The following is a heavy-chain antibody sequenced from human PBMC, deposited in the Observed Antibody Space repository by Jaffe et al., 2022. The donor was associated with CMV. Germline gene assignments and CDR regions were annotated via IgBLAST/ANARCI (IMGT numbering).Heavy chain of an antibody. D-gene: IGHD2-2*01. CDR3: AKARHYCSSTSCYDEVATDY. Sequence: EVQLVESGGGLVQPGGSLRLSCAASGFTFSSYAMSWVRQAPGKGLEWVSAISGSGGSTYYADSVKGRFTISRDNSKNTLYLQMNSLRAEDTAVYYCAKARHYCSSTSCYDEVATDYWGQGTLVTVSS. CDR1: GFTFSSYA. V-gene: IGHV3-23*04. J-gene: IGHJ4*02. CDR2: ISGSGGST.